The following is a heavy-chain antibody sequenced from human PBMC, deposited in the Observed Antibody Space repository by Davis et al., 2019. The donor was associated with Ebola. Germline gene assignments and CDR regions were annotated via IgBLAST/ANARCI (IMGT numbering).Heavy chain of an antibody. Sequence: AASVKVSCKASGYPFIANGFSWVRQAPGQGLEWMGWISVYSGNTNYAQNFQGRVTMTTDTSTSTAYMELRSLTSDDTAIYYCARLPVYSGSYYSFDYWGQGTLVTVSS. D-gene: IGHD3-10*01. J-gene: IGHJ4*02. CDR3: ARLPVYSGSYYSFDY. V-gene: IGHV1-18*01. CDR2: ISVYSGNT. CDR1: GYPFIANG.